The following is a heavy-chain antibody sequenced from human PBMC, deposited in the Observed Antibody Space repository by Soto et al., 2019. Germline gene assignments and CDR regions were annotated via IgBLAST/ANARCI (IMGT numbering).Heavy chain of an antibody. D-gene: IGHD3-3*01. CDR3: ARVLFGRGNWFDP. CDR1: SAYIGSYY. V-gene: IGHV4-59*01. CDR2: IYYSGST. J-gene: IGHJ5*02. Sequence: SETLSVTCTITSAYIGSYYWSWSRQPPGKGLEWIGYIYYSGSTNYNPSLKSRVTISVDTSKNQFSLKLSSVTAADTAVYYCARVLFGRGNWFDPWGQGTLVTVS.